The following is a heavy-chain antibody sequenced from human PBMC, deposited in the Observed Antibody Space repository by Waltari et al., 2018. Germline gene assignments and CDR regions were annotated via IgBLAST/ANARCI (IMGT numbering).Heavy chain of an antibody. Sequence: EVQLVESGGGLVQPGGSLRLSCAASGFPSRSHWRNWVRQAPGKGLEWVALINQDGSGTYYVDSLKGRFTISRDNAKNSLYLQMNSLGVEDTAIYYCARDRGWGWLDPWGQGTLVTVSS. CDR2: INQDGSGT. CDR1: GFPSRSHW. CDR3: ARDRGWGWLDP. J-gene: IGHJ5*02. D-gene: IGHD3-10*01. V-gene: IGHV3-7*01.